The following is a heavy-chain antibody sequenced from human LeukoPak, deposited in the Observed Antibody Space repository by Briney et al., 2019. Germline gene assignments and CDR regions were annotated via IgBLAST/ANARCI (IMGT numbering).Heavy chain of an antibody. D-gene: IGHD6-19*01. J-gene: IGHJ4*02. V-gene: IGHV3-74*01. CDR2: INYDGRGT. CDR3: ARDPSGWYTMDY. CDR1: GFTFSSYW. Sequence: GGSLRLSCAASGFTFSSYWMHWVRQAPGKGLGWVSSINYDGRGTRYADSVKGRFTISRDKVKNTLYLQMNSLTDEDTAVYYCARDPSGWYTMDYWGQGTLVTVSS.